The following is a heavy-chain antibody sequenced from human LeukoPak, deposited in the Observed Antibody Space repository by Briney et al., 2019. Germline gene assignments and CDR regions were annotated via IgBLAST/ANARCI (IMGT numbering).Heavy chain of an antibody. D-gene: IGHD3-9*01. CDR3: AKDESNYDILTGYYGGNRYGAFDI. CDR1: GFTFSSYG. J-gene: IGHJ3*02. CDR2: ISYDGSNK. V-gene: IGHV3-30*18. Sequence: GGSLRLSCAASGFTFSSYGMHWVRQAPGKGLEWVAVISYDGSNKYYADSVKGRFTISRDNSKNTLYLQMNSLRAEDTAVYYCAKDESNYDILTGYYGGNRYGAFDIWGQGTMVTVSS.